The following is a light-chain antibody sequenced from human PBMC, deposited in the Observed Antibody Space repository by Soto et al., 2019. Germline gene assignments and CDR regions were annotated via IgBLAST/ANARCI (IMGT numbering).Light chain of an antibody. CDR1: QSVSSGY. J-gene: IGKJ1*01. CDR3: QQFRT. CDR2: DAS. Sequence: EIVLTQSPGTLSPSPGERVTLSCRASQSVSSGYLAWYQQKPGQAPRLLIYDASNRATGIPDRFSGSGSGTDFTLTIDRLEPEDLAVYYCQQFRTFGQGTKVDIK. V-gene: IGKV3-20*01.